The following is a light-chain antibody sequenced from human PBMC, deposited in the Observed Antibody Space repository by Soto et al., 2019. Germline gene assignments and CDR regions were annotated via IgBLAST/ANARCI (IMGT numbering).Light chain of an antibody. V-gene: IGKV1-5*01. Sequence: DVPMTQSPSTLSAPVGDTRTRTCRASQSVSGWLAWYQQKPGEAPKLLIYDASTLESGVPSRFSGSRSGTEFTLTISSLQPDDFATYYCQQYNSYSWTFGQGTKVDIK. CDR1: QSVSGW. CDR2: DAS. J-gene: IGKJ1*01. CDR3: QQYNSYSWT.